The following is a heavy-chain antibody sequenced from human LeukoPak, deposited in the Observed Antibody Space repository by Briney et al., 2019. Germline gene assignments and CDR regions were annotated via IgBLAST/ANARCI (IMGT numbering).Heavy chain of an antibody. CDR3: AREYATMVLSLDY. V-gene: IGHV3-23*01. CDR1: GFTFSSYA. CDR2: ISSGGDNT. D-gene: IGHD3-10*01. Sequence: PGGSLRLSCAASGFTFSSYAMSWVRQAPGKGLEWVSAISSGGDNTYYADSVKGRLTISRDNSKNTLYVQMTSLRAEDTAVYYCAREYATMVLSLDYWGHGALVTVSS. J-gene: IGHJ4*01.